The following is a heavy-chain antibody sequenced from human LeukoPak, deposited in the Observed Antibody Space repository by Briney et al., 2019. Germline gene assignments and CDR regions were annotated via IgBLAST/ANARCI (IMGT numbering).Heavy chain of an antibody. CDR2: ISYDGSNK. V-gene: IGHV3-30*18. CDR1: GFTFSSYG. Sequence: GRSLRLSCAASGFTFSSYGMHWVRQAPGKGLEWVAVISYDGSNKYYADSVKGRFTISRDNSKNTLYLQMNSLRAEDTAVYYCAKAIANDYGDDEYFQHWGQGTLVTVSS. D-gene: IGHD4-17*01. J-gene: IGHJ1*01. CDR3: AKAIANDYGDDEYFQH.